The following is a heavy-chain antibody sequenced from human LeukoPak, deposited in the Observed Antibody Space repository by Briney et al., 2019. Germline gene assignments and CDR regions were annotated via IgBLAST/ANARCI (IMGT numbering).Heavy chain of an antibody. Sequence: ASVKVSCKASGGTFSSYAISWVRQAPGQGLEWMGGIIPIFGTANYAQKFQGRVTITADKSTSTAYMELSSLRSEDTAVYYCARDSSLGETKNWFDPWGQGTLVTVSS. CDR1: GGTFSSYA. J-gene: IGHJ5*02. CDR2: IIPIFGTA. D-gene: IGHD4-17*01. V-gene: IGHV1-69*06. CDR3: ARDSSLGETKNWFDP.